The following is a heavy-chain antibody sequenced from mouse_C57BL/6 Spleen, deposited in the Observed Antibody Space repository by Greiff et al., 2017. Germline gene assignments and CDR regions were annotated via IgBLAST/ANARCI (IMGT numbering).Heavy chain of an antibody. CDR2: ISYSGST. J-gene: IGHJ1*03. CDR3: ARWEDYGSSDWYFDV. D-gene: IGHD1-1*01. V-gene: IGHV3-8*01. CDR1: GYSITSDY. Sequence: EVKLLESGPGLAKPSQTLSLTCSVTGYSITSDYWTWIRKFPGNKLEYMGYISYSGSTYYNPSLKSRISITRDTSKHQYYLQLNSVTTEDTATYYCARWEDYGSSDWYFDVWGTGTTVTVSS.